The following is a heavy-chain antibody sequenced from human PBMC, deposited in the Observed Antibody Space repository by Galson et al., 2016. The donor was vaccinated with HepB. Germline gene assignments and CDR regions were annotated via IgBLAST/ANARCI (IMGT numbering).Heavy chain of an antibody. CDR3: VKDFGGLTDY. D-gene: IGHD3-10*01. CDR1: GFIVSSYW. J-gene: IGHJ4*02. V-gene: IGHV3-74*01. CDR2: IDIKGTTI. Sequence: SLRLSCAASGFIVSSYWMHWVRQVPGKGLVWVSRIDIKGTTIHSADSVKGRFTISKDNAKNTLYLQMNSLGAEDTAVYYCVKDFGGLTDYWGQGTLVTVSS.